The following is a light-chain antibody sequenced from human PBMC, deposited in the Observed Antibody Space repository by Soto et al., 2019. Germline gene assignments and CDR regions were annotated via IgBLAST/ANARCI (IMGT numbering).Light chain of an antibody. CDR2: ATT. Sequence: QTVVTQEPSFSVSPGGTVTLTCGLSSGSVSSSYYPSWYQQTPGQSPRTLIYATTTRSSGVPDRFSGSILGNKAALIITGAQAVDESDYYCVLYMGSGISLFGGGTKLTVL. CDR1: SGSVSSSYY. CDR3: VLYMGSGISL. V-gene: IGLV8-61*01. J-gene: IGLJ3*02.